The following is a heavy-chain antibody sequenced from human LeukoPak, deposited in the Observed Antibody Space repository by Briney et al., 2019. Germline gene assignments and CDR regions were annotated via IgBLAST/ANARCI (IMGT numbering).Heavy chain of an antibody. CDR1: GFTFSSYS. CDR2: ISRSSSTI. V-gene: IGHV3-48*01. J-gene: IGHJ4*02. D-gene: IGHD1-26*01. Sequence: AGGSLRLSCAASGFTFSSYSMNWVRQAPGKGLEWVSYISRSSSTIYYADSVKGRFTISRDNAKNSLYLQMNSLRAEDTAVYYCARGGSLNFDYWGQGTLVTVSS. CDR3: ARGGSLNFDY.